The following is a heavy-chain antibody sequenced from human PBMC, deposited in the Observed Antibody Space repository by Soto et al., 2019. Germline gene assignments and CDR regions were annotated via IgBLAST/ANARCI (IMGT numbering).Heavy chain of an antibody. V-gene: IGHV3-21*01. D-gene: IGHD1-26*01. CDR1: GFTFTSYS. CDR2: ISSSSSYI. J-gene: IGHJ6*02. CDR3: ARDFVVGGPTINYYYGMDV. Sequence: PGGSLRLSCAAYGFTFTSYSMNWVRQAPVKGLEWVSSISSSSSYIYYADSVKGRFTISRDNAKNSLYLQMNSLGAEDTAVYYCARDFVVGGPTINYYYGMDVWGQGTTVTVSS.